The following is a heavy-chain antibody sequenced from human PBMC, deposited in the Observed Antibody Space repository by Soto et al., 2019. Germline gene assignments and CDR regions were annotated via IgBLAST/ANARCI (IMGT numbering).Heavy chain of an antibody. CDR2: MNPNSGNT. V-gene: IGHV1-8*01. CDR3: ASSGSGWYLY. D-gene: IGHD6-19*01. Sequence: QVQLVQSGAEVKKPGASVKVSCKASGYTFNSYDINWVRQTTGPGLEWMGWMNPNSGNTGYAQKCQGRVTMTRNTSISTAYIELSSLRSEDTAVYYCASSGSGWYLYWGQGTLVTVSS. J-gene: IGHJ4*02. CDR1: GYTFNSYD.